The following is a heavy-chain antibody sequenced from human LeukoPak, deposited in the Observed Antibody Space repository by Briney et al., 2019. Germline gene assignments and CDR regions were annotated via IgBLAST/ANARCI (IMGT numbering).Heavy chain of an antibody. J-gene: IGHJ4*02. CDR3: AKDKYDYDFWSGNIDY. Sequence: GRSLRLSCAASGFTFSSCGMHWVRQAPGKGLEWVAVISYDGSNKYYADSVKGRFTISRDNSKNTLYLQMNSLRAEDTAVYYCAKDKYDYDFWSGNIDYWGQGTLVTVSS. CDR2: ISYDGSNK. CDR1: GFTFSSCG. V-gene: IGHV3-30*18. D-gene: IGHD3-3*01.